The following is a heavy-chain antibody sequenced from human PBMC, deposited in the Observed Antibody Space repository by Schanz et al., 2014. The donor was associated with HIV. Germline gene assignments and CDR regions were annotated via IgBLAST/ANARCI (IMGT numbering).Heavy chain of an antibody. V-gene: IGHV3-21*06. CDR2: ISSGGDNI. CDR1: GLIFRTYD. Sequence: EVQLVESGGGLVKRGGSLRLSCVVSGLIFRTYDMNWVRQAPGKGLEWVSSISSGGDNIYHADSVRGRFTISRDNAKNSLYLQMDSLRGEDTAVYYCVRGGKMVTFGGVLAPFDYWGQGSLVTVSS. CDR3: VRGGKMVTFGGVLAPFDY. D-gene: IGHD3-16*02. J-gene: IGHJ4*02.